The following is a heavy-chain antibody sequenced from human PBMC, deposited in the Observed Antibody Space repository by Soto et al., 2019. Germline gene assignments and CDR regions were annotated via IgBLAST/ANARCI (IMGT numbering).Heavy chain of an antibody. CDR1: GCMFSNYA. D-gene: IGHD3-22*01. V-gene: IGHV3-23*01. J-gene: IGHJ4*02. CDR2: IGGRSTSA. CDR3: AKSRASDSSCDDFDF. Sequence: EVQLLESGGGLVQPGGSLRISCAASGCMFSNYAMSWVRQAPGKGLEWVSGIGGRSTSAYYADSVKGRFAISRDNSYNTLYLQLTSLRAEDTAVYYCAKSRASDSSCDDFDFWGQGTLVTVSS.